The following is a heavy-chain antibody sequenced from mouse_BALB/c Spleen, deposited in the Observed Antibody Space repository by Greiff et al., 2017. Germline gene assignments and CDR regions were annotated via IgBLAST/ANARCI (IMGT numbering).Heavy chain of an antibody. CDR3: ARNFDYGYDPWFAY. Sequence: QVQLKQSGPGLVQPSQSLSITCTVSGFSLTSYGVHWVRQSPGKGLEWLGVIWSGGSTDYNAAFISRLSISKDNSKSQVFFKMNSLQANDTAIYYCARNFDYGYDPWFAYWGQGTLVTVSA. D-gene: IGHD2-2*01. CDR2: IWSGGST. J-gene: IGHJ3*01. V-gene: IGHV2-2*02. CDR1: GFSLTSYG.